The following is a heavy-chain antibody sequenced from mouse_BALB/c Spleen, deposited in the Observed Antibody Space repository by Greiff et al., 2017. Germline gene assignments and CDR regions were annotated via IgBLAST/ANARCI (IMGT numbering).Heavy chain of an antibody. V-gene: IGHV1-69*02. CDR3: ARSTMITTSFAY. Sequence: QVQLQQPGAELVKPGASVKLSCKASGYTFTSYWMHWVKQRPGQGLEWIGEIDPSDSYTNYNQKFKGKATLTVDKSSSTAYMQLSSLTSEDSAVYYCARSTMITTSFAYWGQGTLVTVSA. D-gene: IGHD2-4*01. J-gene: IGHJ3*01. CDR1: GYTFTSYW. CDR2: IDPSDSYT.